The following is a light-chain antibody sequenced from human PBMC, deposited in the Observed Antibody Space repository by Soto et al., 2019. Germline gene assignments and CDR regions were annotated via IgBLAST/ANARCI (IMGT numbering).Light chain of an antibody. CDR2: DAS. J-gene: IGKJ1*01. Sequence: EIVLTQSPATLSLSPGERATLSCRASQSVNSYLAWYQQKPGQTPRLLIYDASNRATGIPARFSGSGSGTDFTLTISSLEPEDFALYYCQQYGFSPGSFGQGTKVEI. V-gene: IGKV3-11*01. CDR3: QQYGFSPGS. CDR1: QSVNSY.